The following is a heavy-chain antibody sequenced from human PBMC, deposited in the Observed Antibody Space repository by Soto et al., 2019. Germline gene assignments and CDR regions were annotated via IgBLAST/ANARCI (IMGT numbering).Heavy chain of an antibody. D-gene: IGHD3-22*01. V-gene: IGHV3-15*01. CDR1: GYTFSNAW. Sequence: GGSPRHSCAAYGYTFSNAWMSPFRQAPGKRLEWVGRIKSKTDGGTTDYAAPVKGRFTISRDDSKNTLYLQMNSLKTEDTAVYYCTTDLVASIAAGQDHDSSGYMCAYWVQ. CDR2: IKSKTDGGTT. J-gene: IGHJ4*02. CDR3: TTDLVASIAAGQDHDSSGYMCAY.